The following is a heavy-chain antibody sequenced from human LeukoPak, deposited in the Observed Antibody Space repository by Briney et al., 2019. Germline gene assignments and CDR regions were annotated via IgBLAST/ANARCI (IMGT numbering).Heavy chain of an antibody. CDR2: ISTSKTYT. D-gene: IGHD2-2*01. Sequence: ASVKVSCKASGYAFTTFGIMWVRQAPGQGLEWMGWISTSKTYTRYAQKVQGRATLTTDTSTSTAYMELTSLTSDDTAVYFCARVSDTSWTFDFWGEGTKVTV. CDR3: ARVSDTSWTFDF. CDR1: GYAFTTFG. J-gene: IGHJ4*02. V-gene: IGHV1-18*01.